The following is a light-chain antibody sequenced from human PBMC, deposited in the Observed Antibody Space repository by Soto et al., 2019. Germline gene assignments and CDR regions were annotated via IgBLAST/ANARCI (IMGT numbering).Light chain of an antibody. Sequence: EIVMTQSPAILSVSPGDRATLSCRAGQSVSSSLVWYQQKPGQAPRLLIYDASNRATGIPAGFSGSGSGTDFTLTISSLEPEDFAVYYCQQRSNWPRTFGQGTKVDI. J-gene: IGKJ1*01. CDR1: QSVSSS. CDR2: DAS. V-gene: IGKV3-11*01. CDR3: QQRSNWPRT.